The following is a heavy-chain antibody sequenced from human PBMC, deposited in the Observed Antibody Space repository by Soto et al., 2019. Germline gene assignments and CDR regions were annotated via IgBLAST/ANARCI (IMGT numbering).Heavy chain of an antibody. Sequence: GSLRLSCAASGFTFSSYGMHWVRQAPGKGLEWVAVIWYDGSNKYYADSVKGRFTISRDNSKNTLYLQMNSLRAEDTAVYYCASTTVSSSSDFDYWGQGTLVTVSS. D-gene: IGHD6-6*01. CDR1: GFTFSSYG. CDR3: ASTTVSSSSDFDY. V-gene: IGHV3-33*01. CDR2: IWYDGSNK. J-gene: IGHJ4*02.